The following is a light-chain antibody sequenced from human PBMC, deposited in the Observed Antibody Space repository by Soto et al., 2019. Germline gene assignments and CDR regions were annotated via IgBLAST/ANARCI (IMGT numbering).Light chain of an antibody. Sequence: QSVLTQSPSASASLGASVKLTCTLSSGHISNAIAWHQQKPEKGPRFLMNVNSDGSHIKGDGIPDRFSGSSSGAERYLIISSLQSEDEADYYCQTWGTGIPVVFGGGTQLTVL. CDR3: QTWGTGIPVV. J-gene: IGLJ7*01. V-gene: IGLV4-69*01. CDR2: VNSDGSH. CDR1: SGHISNA.